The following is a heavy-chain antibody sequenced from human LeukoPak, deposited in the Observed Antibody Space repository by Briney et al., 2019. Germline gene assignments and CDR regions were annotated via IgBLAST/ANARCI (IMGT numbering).Heavy chain of an antibody. D-gene: IGHD3-10*01. Sequence: GGSLRLPCAASGFSSRDHYLSWIRQAPGKGLEWLASVSSTGTTISYADSVKGRFTISRDDAKNSLFLQMTSLRGEDTALYYCARARFGEPYDAYLWGQGTMVTVSS. CDR3: ARARFGEPYDAYL. V-gene: IGHV3-11*01. CDR2: VSSTGTTI. CDR1: GFSSRDHY. J-gene: IGHJ3*01.